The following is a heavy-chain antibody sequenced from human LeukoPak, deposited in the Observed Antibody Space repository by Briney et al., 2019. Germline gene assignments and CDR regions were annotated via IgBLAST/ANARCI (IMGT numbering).Heavy chain of an antibody. Sequence: GGSLRLSCAASGITFSGAWMHWVRQAPGKGLVWVSRINDDGSFRRYANSVKGRFTISRDNAKNTLFLQMDSLRAEDTAVYYCARVSGPGMNEYYHLWGQGNLVTVSS. CDR2: INDDGSFR. J-gene: IGHJ1*01. V-gene: IGHV3-74*01. CDR3: ARVSGPGMNEYYHL. D-gene: IGHD3-10*01. CDR1: GITFSGAW.